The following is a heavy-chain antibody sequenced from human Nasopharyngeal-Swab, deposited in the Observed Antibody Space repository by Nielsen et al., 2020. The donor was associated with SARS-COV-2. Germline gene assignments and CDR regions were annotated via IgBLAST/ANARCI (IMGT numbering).Heavy chain of an antibody. V-gene: IGHV3-23*01. CDR1: GFTFTSYA. D-gene: IGHD2-15*01. Sequence: GGSLRLSCAASGFTFTSYAMNWVRHAPGKGLEWVSGMSGRGENTYSAESVKGRFTISRDSSKNTLYLQMNGLRAEDTAVYYCAKDSGAGFCDDGSCFPTNHWGQGTLVTVSS. J-gene: IGHJ5*02. CDR3: AKDSGAGFCDDGSCFPTNH. CDR2: MSGRGENT.